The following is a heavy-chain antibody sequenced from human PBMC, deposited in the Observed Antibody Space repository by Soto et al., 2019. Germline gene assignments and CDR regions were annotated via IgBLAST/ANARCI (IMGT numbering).Heavy chain of an antibody. Sequence: GGSLRLSCAASGFTFSSYAMSWVRQAPGKGLEWVSAISGSGGSTYYADSVKGRFTISRDNSKNTLYLQMNSLRAEDTAVYYCAKVPYSGPYYYYGMDVWGQGTTVTVSS. V-gene: IGHV3-23*01. CDR3: AKVPYSGPYYYYGMDV. J-gene: IGHJ6*02. CDR2: ISGSGGST. CDR1: GFTFSSYA. D-gene: IGHD5-12*01.